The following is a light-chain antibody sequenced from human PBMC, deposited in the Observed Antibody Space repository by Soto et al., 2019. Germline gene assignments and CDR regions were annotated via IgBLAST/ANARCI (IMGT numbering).Light chain of an antibody. J-gene: IGKJ4*01. CDR3: QQYNNWPPLT. Sequence: IVMTQSPATLSVSPGERATLSCRASQSVSSNLAWYQQKPGQALRLLIYGASTRATGIPARFSGSGSGTEFTLTISSLQSEDFAVYYCQQYNNWPPLTFGGGTKVEIK. V-gene: IGKV3-15*01. CDR2: GAS. CDR1: QSVSSN.